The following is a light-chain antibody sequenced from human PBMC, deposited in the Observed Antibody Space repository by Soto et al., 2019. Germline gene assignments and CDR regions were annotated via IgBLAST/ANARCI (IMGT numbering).Light chain of an antibody. CDR2: DVN. J-gene: IGLJ2*01. CDR1: SNDVGGYNY. Sequence: QSALTQPASVSGSPGQSITISCTGTSNDVGGYNYVSWYQQHPGKAPKLMIYDVNNRPSGVSNRFSGSKSGNTASLTISGLQAEDEADYYCSSYTGSSTYVVFGGGTKLTVL. V-gene: IGLV2-14*01. CDR3: SSYTGSSTYVV.